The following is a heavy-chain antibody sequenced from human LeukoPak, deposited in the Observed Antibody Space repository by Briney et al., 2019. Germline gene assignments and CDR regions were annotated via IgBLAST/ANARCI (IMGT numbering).Heavy chain of an antibody. D-gene: IGHD4-17*01. CDR3: ARERQTGDYFTSDY. J-gene: IGHJ4*02. CDR1: GFTFSSYT. Sequence: GGSLRLSCAASGFTFSSYTMSWVRQAPGEGLEWLSAISGRGESTFYAPSVKGRFAISRDNSDNTLYLQMSSLRVDDTAVYFCARERQTGDYFTSDYWGQGTLVTVSS. V-gene: IGHV3-23*01. CDR2: ISGRGEST.